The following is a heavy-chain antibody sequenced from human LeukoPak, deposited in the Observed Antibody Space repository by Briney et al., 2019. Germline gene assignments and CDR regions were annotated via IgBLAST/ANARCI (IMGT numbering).Heavy chain of an antibody. J-gene: IGHJ3*02. D-gene: IGHD4-17*01. V-gene: IGHV1-2*02. CDR2: INPNTGGT. CDR3: ARTRLYGDFGAYDAFDI. CDR1: GYTFSGYC. Sequence: RWASVKVSCKASGYTFSGYCIHWVRQAPGQGLEWLGWINPNTGGTNFAQKFQGRFTMTRDTPMSTAYMELNRLRSDDTAVYYCARTRLYGDFGAYDAFDIWGQGTLVTVSS.